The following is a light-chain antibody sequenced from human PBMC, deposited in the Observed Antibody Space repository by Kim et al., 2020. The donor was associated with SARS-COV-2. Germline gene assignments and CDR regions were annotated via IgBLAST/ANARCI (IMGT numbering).Light chain of an antibody. CDR1: RSNIETNT. CDR2: NDN. V-gene: IGLV1-44*01. Sequence: QSVLTQPPSASGTPGQTVTMSCSGTRSNIETNTVNWYQQVPGTAPKLLMYNDNERPSGVPDRFSGSKSGTSASLAISGLQSEDEANYHCATWDDSLNGPVFGGGTQLTVL. J-gene: IGLJ2*01. CDR3: ATWDDSLNGPV.